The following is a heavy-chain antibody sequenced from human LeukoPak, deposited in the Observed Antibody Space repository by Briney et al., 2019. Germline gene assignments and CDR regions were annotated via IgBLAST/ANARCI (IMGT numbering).Heavy chain of an antibody. CDR2: ISSSGSTI. CDR3: AKEMDIVVVPAATFDY. J-gene: IGHJ4*02. V-gene: IGHV3-11*01. Sequence: PGGSLRLSCAASGFTFSDYYMSWIRQAPGKGLEWVSYISSSGSTIYYADSVKGRFTISRDNAKNSLYLQMNSLRAEDTAVYYCAKEMDIVVVPAATFDYWGQGTLVTVSS. CDR1: GFTFSDYY. D-gene: IGHD2-2*03.